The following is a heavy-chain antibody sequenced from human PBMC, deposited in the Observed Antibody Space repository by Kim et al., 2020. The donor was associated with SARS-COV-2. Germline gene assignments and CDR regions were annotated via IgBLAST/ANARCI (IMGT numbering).Heavy chain of an antibody. Sequence: GGSLRLSCAASGFTFSSYGMHWVRQAPGKGLEWVAVISYDGSNKYYADSVKGRFTISRDNSKNTLYLQMNSLRAEDTAVYYCAKEYNYYGSGSYYYGMDVWGQGTTVTVSS. D-gene: IGHD3-10*01. CDR1: GFTFSSYG. CDR2: ISYDGSNK. CDR3: AKEYNYYGSGSYYYGMDV. V-gene: IGHV3-30*18. J-gene: IGHJ6*02.